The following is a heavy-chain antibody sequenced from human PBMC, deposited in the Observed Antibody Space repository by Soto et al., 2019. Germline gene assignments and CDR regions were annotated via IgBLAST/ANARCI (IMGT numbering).Heavy chain of an antibody. V-gene: IGHV3-23*01. D-gene: IGHD2-15*01. J-gene: IGHJ5*02. CDR1: GFTFSNYG. CDR2: MSGRESGT. CDR3: VKDRNSTAYSPGGT. Sequence: GGSLRLSCAASGFTFSNYGMSWVRQAPGKGLEWVSTMSGRESGTYYADSVKGRFTISRDNSKNTLYLQMNSLRAEDTAIYHCVKDRNSTAYSPGGTWGQGTLVTVSS.